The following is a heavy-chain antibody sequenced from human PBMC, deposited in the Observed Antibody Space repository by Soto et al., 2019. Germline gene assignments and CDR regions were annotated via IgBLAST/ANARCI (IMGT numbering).Heavy chain of an antibody. V-gene: IGHV3-30-3*01. CDR1: GFTFSSYA. CDR2: ISYDGSNK. J-gene: IGHJ4*02. Sequence: QVQLVESGGGVVQPGRSLRLSCAASGFTFSSYAMHWVGQAPGKGLEWVAVISYDGSNKYYADSVKGRFTISRDNSKNTLYLQMNSLRAEDTAVYYCARGTVTTGYWGQGTLVTVSS. D-gene: IGHD4-17*01. CDR3: ARGTVTTGY.